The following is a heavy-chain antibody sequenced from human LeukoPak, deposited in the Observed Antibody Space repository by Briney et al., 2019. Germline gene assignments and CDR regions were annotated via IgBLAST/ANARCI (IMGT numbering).Heavy chain of an antibody. CDR1: GGSISSENW. V-gene: IGHV4-4*02. Sequence: PSETLSLTCGVFGGSISSENWWNWVRQPPGKGLEWIGETYHAGHINYNPSLKSRVTISMDKSKNQLYLKVTSVTAADTAVYYCARGGGYYFDYWGQGILVAVSS. D-gene: IGHD5-12*01. CDR3: ARGGGYYFDY. J-gene: IGHJ4*02. CDR2: TYHAGHI.